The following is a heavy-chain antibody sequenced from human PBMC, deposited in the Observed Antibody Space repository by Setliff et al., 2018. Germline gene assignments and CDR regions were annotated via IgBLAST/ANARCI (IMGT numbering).Heavy chain of an antibody. Sequence: PSETLSLTCSVSGDSISSSYWSWIRQPPGKGLQWIGYIYYSGNTNYNPSLRSRVTVSVDTSKNQFSLRLNSVTAADTAVYYCARVGPRVIVRAMYNYYYMDVWGKGTTVTVS. CDR1: GDSISSSY. J-gene: IGHJ6*03. V-gene: IGHV4-59*08. CDR3: ARVGPRVIVRAMYNYYYMDV. CDR2: IYYSGNT. D-gene: IGHD2-2*01.